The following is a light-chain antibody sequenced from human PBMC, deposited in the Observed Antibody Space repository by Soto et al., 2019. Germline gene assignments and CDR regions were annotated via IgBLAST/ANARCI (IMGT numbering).Light chain of an antibody. J-gene: IGKJ1*01. V-gene: IGKV1-5*01. CDR2: DAS. Sequence: DIQMTQSPSTLSASVGDRVTITCRASQSIRSRLAWYQQRPGKAPKLLIFDASSLESGVPSRFSGSGSGIEFTLTISSLQPDDSATYYCQQYDSYPRTFGRGTKV. CDR3: QQYDSYPRT. CDR1: QSIRSR.